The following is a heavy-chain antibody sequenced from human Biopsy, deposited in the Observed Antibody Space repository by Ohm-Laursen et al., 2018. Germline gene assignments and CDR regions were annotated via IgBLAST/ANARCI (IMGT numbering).Heavy chain of an antibody. CDR3: ARDGKRWDYSTYFSWYFDL. D-gene: IGHD4-11*01. CDR1: GFTFTSYA. CDR2: ISYDGSGE. J-gene: IGHJ2*01. Sequence: SLRLSCAAPGFTFTSYAMHWVRQAPGKGLEWVAVISYDGSGEYYADSLQGRFIISRDNPKNTVDLQMNSLRAEDTAVYFCARDGKRWDYSTYFSWYFDLWGRGTLVTVSS. V-gene: IGHV3-30*03.